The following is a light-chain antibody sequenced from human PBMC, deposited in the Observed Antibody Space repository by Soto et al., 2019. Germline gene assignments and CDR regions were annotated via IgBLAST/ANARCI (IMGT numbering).Light chain of an antibody. CDR3: CSYAGSSTFVV. J-gene: IGLJ2*01. Sequence: QSALTQPASVSGSPGQSISISCTGTSSDVGGYNYVSWYQQHPGQAPRLMIYEVTNRPSGVSNRFSGSKSGNTASLTISGLQAEDEADYYCCSYAGSSTFVVFGGGTKLTVL. CDR1: SSDVGGYNY. CDR2: EVT. V-gene: IGLV2-23*02.